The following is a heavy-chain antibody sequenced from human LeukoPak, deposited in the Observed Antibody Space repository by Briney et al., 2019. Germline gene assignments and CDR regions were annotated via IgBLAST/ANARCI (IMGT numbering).Heavy chain of an antibody. V-gene: IGHV1-46*01. CDR3: ARDPSAYCSSDH. D-gene: IGHD2-2*01. Sequence: GASVKVSCKASGYTFTSYYMHWVRQAPGQGLEWMGIITPSGGSTSYAQKFQGRVTMTRDTSTSTVYMELSSLRSEDTAMYYCARDPSAYCSSDHWGQGTLVTVSS. CDR2: ITPSGGST. J-gene: IGHJ4*02. CDR1: GYTFTSYY.